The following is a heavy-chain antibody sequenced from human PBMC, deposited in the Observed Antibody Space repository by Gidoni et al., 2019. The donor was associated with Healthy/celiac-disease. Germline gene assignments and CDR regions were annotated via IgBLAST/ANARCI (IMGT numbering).Heavy chain of an antibody. D-gene: IGHD3-22*01. CDR3: TTGLLRYYDSSGYPYYFDY. Sequence: EVQLVESGGGLVKPGGSLRLSCAASGFTFSNAWMSWVRQAPGKGLEWVGRIKSKTDGGTTDYAAPVKGRFTISRDDSKNTLYLQMNSLKTEDTAVYYCTTGLLRYYDSSGYPYYFDYWGQGTLVTVSS. CDR2: IKSKTDGGTT. V-gene: IGHV3-15*01. J-gene: IGHJ4*02. CDR1: GFTFSNAW.